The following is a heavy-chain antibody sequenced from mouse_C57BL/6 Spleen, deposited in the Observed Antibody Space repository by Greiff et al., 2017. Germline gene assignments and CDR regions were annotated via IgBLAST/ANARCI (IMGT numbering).Heavy chain of an antibody. J-gene: IGHJ2*01. CDR2: ISSGGSYT. Sequence: EVQVVESGGDLVKPGGSLKLSCAASGFTFSSYGMSWVRQTPDKRLEWVATISSGGSYTYYPDSVKGRFTISRDNAKNTLYLQMSSLKSEDTAMYYCARHTPFITTVVAEAFDYWGQGTTLTVSS. CDR3: ARHTPFITTVVAEAFDY. V-gene: IGHV5-6*01. CDR1: GFTFSSYG. D-gene: IGHD1-1*01.